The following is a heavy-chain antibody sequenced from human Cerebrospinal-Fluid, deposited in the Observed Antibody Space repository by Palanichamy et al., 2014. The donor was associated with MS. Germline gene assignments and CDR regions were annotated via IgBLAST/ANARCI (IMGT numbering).Heavy chain of an antibody. CDR2: ISTFNGKK. Sequence: QVQLVQSGGEVKKPGASVKVSCKTSGYSFSGYGISWVRQAPGQGLEWMGWISTFNGKKNSAQTLRGRLTMTTDTSTSTAYMELRNLRSDDTAVYYCARTYFYGSENRQEYDWFDPWVQGTLVTVSS. CDR1: GYSFSGYG. J-gene: IGHJ5*02. V-gene: IGHV1-18*01. CDR3: ARTYFYGSENRQEYDWFDP. D-gene: IGHD4-17*01.